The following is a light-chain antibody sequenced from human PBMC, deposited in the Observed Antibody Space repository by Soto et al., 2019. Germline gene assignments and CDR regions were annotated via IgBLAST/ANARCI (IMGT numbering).Light chain of an antibody. CDR1: QSLLYSSNNKNY. CDR2: WAS. Sequence: DIVMTQSPDSLAVSLGERATINCTSSQSLLYSSNNKNYLTWYQQKPGQPPKLLIYWASTRESGVPDRFSGSGSGTDFTLTISSLQAEDVAVYYCQQYYTSVRTFGQGTKVEIK. J-gene: IGKJ1*01. V-gene: IGKV4-1*01. CDR3: QQYYTSVRT.